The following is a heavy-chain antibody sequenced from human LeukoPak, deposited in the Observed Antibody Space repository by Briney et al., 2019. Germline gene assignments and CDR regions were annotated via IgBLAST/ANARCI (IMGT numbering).Heavy chain of an antibody. D-gene: IGHD3-3*01. J-gene: IGHJ4*02. CDR2: IYTSGST. V-gene: IGHV4-4*07. CDR3: ARDRLRFLESMVYYFDY. Sequence: PSETLSLTCTVSSGSISSYYWSWIRQPAGKGLEWIGRIYTSGSTNYNPSLKSRVTMSVDTSKNQFSLKLSSVTAADTAVYYCARDRLRFLESMVYYFDYWGQGTLVTVSS. CDR1: SGSISSYY.